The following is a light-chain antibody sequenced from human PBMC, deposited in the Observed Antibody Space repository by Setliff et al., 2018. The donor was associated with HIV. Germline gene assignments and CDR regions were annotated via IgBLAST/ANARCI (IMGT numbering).Light chain of an antibody. V-gene: IGLV1-51*01. CDR2: DND. CDR1: SSNIAKNY. CDR3: GTWDDSLTTVWV. J-gene: IGLJ3*02. Sequence: QSVLTQPPSMSAAPRQNVTISCSGSSSNIAKNYVSWYQQVPGTAPQLLIYDNDKRPSGIPDRFSGSKSGTSATLDITGLQTGDEADYYRGTWDDSLTTVWVFGGGTKVTVL.